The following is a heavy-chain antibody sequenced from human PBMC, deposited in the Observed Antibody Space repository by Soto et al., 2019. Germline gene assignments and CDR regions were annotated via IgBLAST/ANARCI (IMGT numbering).Heavy chain of an antibody. CDR2: INPNSGGT. V-gene: IGHV1-2*04. Sequence: ASVKVAWKGAGYAFTGYYMHLVRQAPGQGLEWMGWINPNSGGTNYAQKFQGWVTMTRDTSISTAYMELSRLRSDDTAVYYCARGAPRRVVVVPAAMTGYYYYYMDVWGKGTTVTVSS. J-gene: IGHJ6*03. CDR3: ARGAPRRVVVVPAAMTGYYYYYMDV. D-gene: IGHD2-2*01. CDR1: GYAFTGYY.